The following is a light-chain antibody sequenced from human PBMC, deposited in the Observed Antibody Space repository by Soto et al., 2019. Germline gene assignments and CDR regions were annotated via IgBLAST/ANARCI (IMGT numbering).Light chain of an antibody. Sequence: DIQMTQSPSTLSASVGDRVTITCRASQSISSWLAWYQQRPGRAPKLLIYKAATLQSGVPSRFSGSGSGTEFTHTISSLQPDDFATYYCQQYGSYRTFGQGTKVEIK. CDR1: QSISSW. J-gene: IGKJ1*01. CDR3: QQYGSYRT. V-gene: IGKV1-5*03. CDR2: KAA.